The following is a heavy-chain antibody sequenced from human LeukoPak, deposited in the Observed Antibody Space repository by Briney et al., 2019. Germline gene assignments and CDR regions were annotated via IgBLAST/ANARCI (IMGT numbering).Heavy chain of an antibody. CDR3: ARVSHYYDSSGYGYYFDY. Sequence: SGTLSLTCAVSGGSISSSNWWSWVRQPPGKGLEWIGEIYHSGSTNYNPSLKSRVTISVDKPKNQFSLKLSSVTAADTAVYYCARVSHYYDSSGYGYYFDYWGQGTLVTVSS. V-gene: IGHV4-4*02. D-gene: IGHD3-22*01. CDR2: IYHSGST. J-gene: IGHJ4*02. CDR1: GGSISSSNW.